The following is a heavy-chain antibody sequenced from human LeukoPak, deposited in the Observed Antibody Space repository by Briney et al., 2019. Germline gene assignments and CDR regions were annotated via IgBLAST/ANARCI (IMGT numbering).Heavy chain of an antibody. D-gene: IGHD3-3*01. J-gene: IGHJ4*02. Sequence: PGGSLRLSCAASGFTFSSYSMNWVRQAPGKGLEWVSYISSSSSTIYYADSVKGRFTISRDNAKNSLYLQMNSLRDEDTAVYYCARAPYVLRFLEWFFDYWGQGTLVTVSS. CDR2: ISSSSSTI. CDR1: GFTFSSYS. CDR3: ARAPYVLRFLEWFFDY. V-gene: IGHV3-48*02.